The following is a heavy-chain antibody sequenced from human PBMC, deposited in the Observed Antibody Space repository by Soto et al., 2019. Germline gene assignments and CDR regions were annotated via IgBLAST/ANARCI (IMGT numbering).Heavy chain of an antibody. CDR3: VREKLWGYCGGDCPNWFDP. V-gene: IGHV4-59*01. Sequence: PSETLSLTCTVSGGSISSYYWSWIRQPPGKGLEWIGYIYYSGSTKYNPSLKSRVTMSVDTSTNQFSLKPSSVTAADTAVYYCVREKLWGYCGGDCPNWFDPWGQGTLVTGSS. CDR2: IYYSGST. J-gene: IGHJ5*02. CDR1: GGSISSYY. D-gene: IGHD2-21*01.